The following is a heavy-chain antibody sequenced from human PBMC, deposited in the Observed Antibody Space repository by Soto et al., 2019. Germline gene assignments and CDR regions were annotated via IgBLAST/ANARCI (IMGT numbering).Heavy chain of an antibody. CDR3: ARDGYCSSTSCYGYYYYGMGV. CDR1: GFTFSSYS. V-gene: IGHV3-21*01. D-gene: IGHD2-2*03. Sequence: EVQLVESGGGLVKPGGSLRLSCAASGFTFSSYSMNWVRQAPGKGLEWVSSISSSSSYIYYADSVKGRFTISRDNAKNSLDLQMNSLRAEDTAVYYCARDGYCSSTSCYGYYYYGMGVWGQGTTVTVSS. CDR2: ISSSSSYI. J-gene: IGHJ6*02.